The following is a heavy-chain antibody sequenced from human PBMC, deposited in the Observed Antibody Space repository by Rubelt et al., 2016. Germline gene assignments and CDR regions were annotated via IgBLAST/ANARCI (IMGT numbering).Heavy chain of an antibody. V-gene: IGHV3-74*01. CDR2: INTDGST. J-gene: IGHJ6*02. Sequence: GKGLVWVSRINTDGSTSYADSVKGRFTISRDNSKNTLYLQMNSLRDEDTALYYCARDWYDSSGDSHGMDVWGQGTTVTVYS. D-gene: IGHD3-22*01. CDR3: ARDWYDSSGDSHGMDV.